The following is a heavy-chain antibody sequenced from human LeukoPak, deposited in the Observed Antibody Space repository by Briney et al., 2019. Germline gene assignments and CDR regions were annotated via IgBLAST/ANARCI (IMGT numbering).Heavy chain of an antibody. D-gene: IGHD3-22*01. V-gene: IGHV4-39*01. Sequence: KPSETLSLTCTVSGGSISSSSYYWGWIRQPPGKGLEWFGSIYYSGSTYYNPSLKSRVTISVDTSKNQFPLKLSSVTAADTAVYYCARQTYYYDSSGYRSGYWGQGTLVTVSS. CDR2: IYYSGST. CDR3: ARQTYYYDSSGYRSGY. J-gene: IGHJ4*02. CDR1: GGSISSSSYY.